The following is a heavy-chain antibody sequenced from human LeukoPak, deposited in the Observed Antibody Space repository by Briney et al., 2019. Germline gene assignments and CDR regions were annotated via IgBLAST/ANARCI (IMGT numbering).Heavy chain of an antibody. Sequence: SETLSLTCAVYGGSFGGYYWSWIRQPAGKELEWIGRIYTSGSTNYNPSLKSRVTMSVDTSKNQFSLKLSSVTAADTAVYYCAREVAAAGRGMDVWGQGTTVTVSS. V-gene: IGHV4-4*07. CDR3: AREVAAAGRGMDV. CDR2: IYTSGST. J-gene: IGHJ6*02. D-gene: IGHD6-13*01. CDR1: GGSFGGYY.